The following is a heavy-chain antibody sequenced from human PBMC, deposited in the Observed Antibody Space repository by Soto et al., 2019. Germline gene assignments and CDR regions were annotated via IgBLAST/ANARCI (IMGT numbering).Heavy chain of an antibody. CDR1: GFTFSSYA. Sequence: EVQLLESGGGLVQPGGSLRLSCAASGFTFSSYAMSWVRQAPGKGLEWVSTISGSGGSTFYADSVKGRFTISRDNSNNALYLQMNSLSAGDTAVYYCAKEILVKPPGTRAFDIWGQGTMVIVSS. CDR2: ISGSGGST. V-gene: IGHV3-23*01. J-gene: IGHJ3*02. CDR3: AKEILVKPPGTRAFDI. D-gene: IGHD6-13*01.